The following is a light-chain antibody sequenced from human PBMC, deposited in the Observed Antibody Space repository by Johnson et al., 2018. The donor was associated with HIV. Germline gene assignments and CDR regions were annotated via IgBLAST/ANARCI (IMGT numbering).Light chain of an antibody. V-gene: IGLV1-51*01. CDR3: GTWDSRLRAGF. J-gene: IGLJ1*01. CDR1: SSNIGNNY. CDR2: DSN. Sequence: QSVLTQPPSVSAAPGQKVTISCSGSSSNIGNNYVSWYQQLPGTAPKLLIYDSNKRPSGIPDRFSGSKSGTSATLGITGLQTGDEADYYCGTWDSRLRAGFFGSRTNVTVL.